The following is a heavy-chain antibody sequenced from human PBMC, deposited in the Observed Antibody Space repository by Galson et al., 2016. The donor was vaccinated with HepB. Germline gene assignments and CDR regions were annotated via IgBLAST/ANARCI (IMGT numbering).Heavy chain of an antibody. J-gene: IGHJ4*02. Sequence: SLRLSCAASGLSFSNFWMSWVRQAPGKGLEWVSLIYSGGSTYYADSVKGRFTISRDNSKNTLYLQMNSLRAEDTAVYYCASMTGTTPGGYWGQGTLVTVSS. CDR3: ASMTGTTPGGY. V-gene: IGHV3-53*01. CDR2: IYSGGST. CDR1: GLSFSNFW. D-gene: IGHD1-20*01.